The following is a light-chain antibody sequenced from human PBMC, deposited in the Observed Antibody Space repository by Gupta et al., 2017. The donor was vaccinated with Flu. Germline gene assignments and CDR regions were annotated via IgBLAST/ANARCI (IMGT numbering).Light chain of an antibody. J-gene: IGKJ2*01. CDR1: QSVLYSSNNKNY. CDR2: WAS. V-gene: IGKV4-1*01. Sequence: DIVMTQSPDSLAVSLGERATINCKSSQSVLYSSNNKNYLAWYQQKPGQPLKLLIYWASSRESGVPDRFSGSGSGTDFTLTISSLQAEDVAVYYCQQYYSTPRTFGQRTKLEIK. CDR3: QQYYSTPRT.